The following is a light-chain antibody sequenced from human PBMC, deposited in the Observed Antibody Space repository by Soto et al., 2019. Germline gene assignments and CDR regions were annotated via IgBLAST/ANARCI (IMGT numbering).Light chain of an antibody. Sequence: EIVLTQSPGTLSVSPGERVTLSCRASQSVGRNYLAWYQQKPGQAPRLLIYVAYIRATGIPDRFSGSGSGTAFTLTISRLEPEDFAVYYCQQYADSPLTFGGGTKVETK. CDR1: QSVGRNY. J-gene: IGKJ4*01. V-gene: IGKV3-20*01. CDR2: VAY. CDR3: QQYADSPLT.